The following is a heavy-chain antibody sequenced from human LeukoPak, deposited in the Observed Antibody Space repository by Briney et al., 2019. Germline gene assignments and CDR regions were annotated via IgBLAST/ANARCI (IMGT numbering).Heavy chain of an antibody. V-gene: IGHV1-69*05. CDR3: ARDVVGSYIVRGDAFDI. J-gene: IGHJ3*02. CDR2: IIPIFGTA. CDR1: GGTFSSYA. Sequence: ASVKVSCKASGGTFSSYAISWVRQAPGQGLEWMGRIIPIFGTANYAQKFQGRVTITTDESTSTAYMELSSLRSEDTAVYYCARDVVGSYIVRGDAFDIRGQGTMVTVSS. D-gene: IGHD1-26*01.